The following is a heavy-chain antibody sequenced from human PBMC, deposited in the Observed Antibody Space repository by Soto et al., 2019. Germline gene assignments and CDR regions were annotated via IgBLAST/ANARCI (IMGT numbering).Heavy chain of an antibody. J-gene: IGHJ5*02. CDR2: INHSGST. D-gene: IGHD2-15*01. CDR3: ARGHETYCSGGSCYSNWFDP. Sequence: SETLSLTCAVYGGSFSGYYWSWIRQPPGKGLEWIGEINHSGSTNYNPSLKSRVTISVDTSKNQFSLKLSSVTAADTAVYYCARGHETYCSGGSCYSNWFDPWGQGTRVTVAS. V-gene: IGHV4-34*01. CDR1: GGSFSGYY.